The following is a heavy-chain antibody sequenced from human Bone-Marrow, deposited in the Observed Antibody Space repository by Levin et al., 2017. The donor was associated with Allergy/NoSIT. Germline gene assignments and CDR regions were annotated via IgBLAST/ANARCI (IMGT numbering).Heavy chain of an antibody. Sequence: GESLKISCKASGYTLTELPMHWVRQAPGKGLEWMGGFDPEDGETIYAQKFQGRITMTEDTSTDTAYMELSSLRSEDTAVYYCATDAGHSYGRTGSGAFDIWGQGSMVTVSS. CDR3: ATDAGHSYGRTGSGAFDI. CDR2: FDPEDGET. CDR1: GYTLTELP. D-gene: IGHD5-18*01. J-gene: IGHJ3*02. V-gene: IGHV1-24*01.